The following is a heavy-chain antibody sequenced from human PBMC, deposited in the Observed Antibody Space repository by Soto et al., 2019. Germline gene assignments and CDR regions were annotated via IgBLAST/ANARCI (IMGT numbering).Heavy chain of an antibody. CDR3: ARHAYCSGGSCSSSYYYGMDV. D-gene: IGHD2-15*01. V-gene: IGHV5-51*01. J-gene: IGHJ6*02. CDR2: IYPGDSDT. Sequence: LKISCKGSGYSFTSYWIGWVRQMPGKGLEWMGIIYPGDSDTRYSPSFQGQVIFSADKSNSTAYLQWRSLKAPDTAMYYCARHAYCSGGSCSSSYYYGMDVWGQGTTVTVSS. CDR1: GYSFTSYW.